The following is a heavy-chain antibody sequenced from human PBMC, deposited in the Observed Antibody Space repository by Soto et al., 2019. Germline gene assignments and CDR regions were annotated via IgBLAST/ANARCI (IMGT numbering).Heavy chain of an antibody. CDR1: GFTFSSYA. CDR2: ISYDGSNK. V-gene: IGHV3-30-3*01. Sequence: QVQLVESGGGVVQPGRSLRLSCAASGFTFSSYAMHWVRQAPGKGLEWVAVISYDGSNKYYADSVKGRFTISRDNSKNTLDLQMNSLRAEDTAVYYCAREGIVLVPAAMYWFDPWGQGTLVTVSS. J-gene: IGHJ5*02. D-gene: IGHD2-2*01. CDR3: AREGIVLVPAAMYWFDP.